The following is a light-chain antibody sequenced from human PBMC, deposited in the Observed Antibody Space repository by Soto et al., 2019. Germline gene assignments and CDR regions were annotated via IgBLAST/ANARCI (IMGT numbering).Light chain of an antibody. J-gene: IGLJ1*01. CDR3: CSYAGSSTYV. Sequence: QSALTQPASVSGSPGQSITISCTGTSSDVGSYNLVSWYRQHPGKAPKFMIYEGSKRPSGVSNRFSGSKSGNTASLTISGLHAEDEADYYCCSYAGSSTYVFGTGTKLTVL. V-gene: IGLV2-23*01. CDR2: EGS. CDR1: SSDVGSYNL.